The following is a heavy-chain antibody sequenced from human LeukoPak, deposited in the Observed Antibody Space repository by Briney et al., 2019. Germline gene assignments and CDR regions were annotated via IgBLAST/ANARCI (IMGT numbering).Heavy chain of an antibody. V-gene: IGHV4-34*01. Sequence: SETLSLTCAVYGGSFSGYYWSWIRQPPGKGLEWIGEINHSGSTNYNPSLKSRVTISVDTSKNQFSLKLSSVTAADTAVYYCARLVLLGAITIDYWGQGTLVTVSS. CDR3: ARLVLLGAITIDY. CDR2: INHSGST. CDR1: GGSFSGYY. D-gene: IGHD1-26*01. J-gene: IGHJ4*02.